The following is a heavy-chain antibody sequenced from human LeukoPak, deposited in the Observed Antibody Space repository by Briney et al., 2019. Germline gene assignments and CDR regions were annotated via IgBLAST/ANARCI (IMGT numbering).Heavy chain of an antibody. Sequence: ASVKVSCKASGYTFTSYGISWVRQAPGQGLEWMGWISAYNGNTNYAQKLQGRVTITRDTSATTAYMELSSLRSEDTTVYYCARGYSGYDFDYWGQGTLVTISS. J-gene: IGHJ4*02. CDR2: ISAYNGNT. V-gene: IGHV1-18*01. CDR3: ARGYSGYDFDY. CDR1: GYTFTSYG. D-gene: IGHD5-12*01.